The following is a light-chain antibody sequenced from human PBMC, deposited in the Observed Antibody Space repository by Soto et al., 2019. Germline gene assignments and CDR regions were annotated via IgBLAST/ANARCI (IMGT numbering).Light chain of an antibody. Sequence: QSALTQPASVSGSPGQSLSISCTGASSDVGRYNLVSWYQQHPGKAPKLMIYEVSKRPSGVSHRFSGSRSGNTASLTISGLQAEDDADYYCCSYAGTDYVFGTGTKLTVL. CDR1: SSDVGRYNL. V-gene: IGLV2-23*02. CDR2: EVS. CDR3: CSYAGTDYV. J-gene: IGLJ1*01.